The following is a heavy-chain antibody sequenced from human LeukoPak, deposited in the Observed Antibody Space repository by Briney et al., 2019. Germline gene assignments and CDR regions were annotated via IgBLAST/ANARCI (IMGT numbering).Heavy chain of an antibody. V-gene: IGHV1-2*02. Sequence: ASVKVSCKASGYTFTGYYMHWVRQAPGQGLEWMGWINPNSGGTNYAQKFQGRVTMTRDTSISTAYMGLSRLRSDDTAVYYCARTATSLTWFDPWGQGTLVTVSS. J-gene: IGHJ5*02. CDR1: GYTFTGYY. D-gene: IGHD5-12*01. CDR2: INPNSGGT. CDR3: ARTATSLTWFDP.